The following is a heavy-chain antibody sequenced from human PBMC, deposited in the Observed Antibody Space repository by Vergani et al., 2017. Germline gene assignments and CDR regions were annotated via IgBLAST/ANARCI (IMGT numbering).Heavy chain of an antibody. CDR2: SIPIFGTA. Sequence: QVQLVQSGAEVKKPGSSVKVSCKASGGTFSSYAISWVRQAPGQGLEWMGGSIPIFGTANYAQKFQGRVTITADESTSTAYMELGSLRSEDTAVYYCARALDIVVDYYYGMDVWGQGTTVTVSS. CDR3: ARALDIVVDYYYGMDV. D-gene: IGHD2-2*03. CDR1: GGTFSSYA. V-gene: IGHV1-69*01. J-gene: IGHJ6*02.